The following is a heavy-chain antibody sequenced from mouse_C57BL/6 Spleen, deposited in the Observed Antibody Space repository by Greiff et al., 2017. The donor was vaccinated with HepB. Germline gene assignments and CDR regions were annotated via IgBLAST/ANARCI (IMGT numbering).Heavy chain of an antibody. J-gene: IGHJ4*01. CDR2: IRLKSDNYAT. Sequence: EVNVVESGGGLVQPGGSMKLSCVASGFTFSNYWMNWVRQSPEKGLEWVAQIRLKSDNYATHYAESVKGRFTISRDDSKSSVYLQMNNLRAEDTGIYYCTGYYSYYYAMDYWGQGTSVTVSS. V-gene: IGHV6-3*01. CDR3: TGYYSYYYAMDY. CDR1: GFTFSNYW. D-gene: IGHD2-12*01.